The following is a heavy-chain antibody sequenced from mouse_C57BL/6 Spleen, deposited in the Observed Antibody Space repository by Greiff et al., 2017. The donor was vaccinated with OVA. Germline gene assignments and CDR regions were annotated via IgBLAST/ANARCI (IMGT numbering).Heavy chain of an antibody. V-gene: IGHV1-66*01. CDR2: IYPGSGNT. D-gene: IGHD1-3*01. CDR1: GYSFTSYY. CDR3: TRKGTNYFDY. J-gene: IGHJ2*01. Sequence: VQLQQSGPELVKPGASVKISCKASGYSFTSYYIHWVKQRPGQGLEWIGWIYPGSGNTKYNEKFKGKATLTADTSSSTAYMQLSSLTSEDSAVYYCTRKGTNYFDYWGQGTTLTVSS.